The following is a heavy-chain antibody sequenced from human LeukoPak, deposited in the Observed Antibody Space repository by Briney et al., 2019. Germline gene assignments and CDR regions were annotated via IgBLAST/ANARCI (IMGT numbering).Heavy chain of an antibody. Sequence: GESLKISCKGSGYSFTSYWIGWVRQMPGKGLEWMGIIYPGDSDTRYSPSFQGQVTISADKSISTAYLQWSSLKASDTAMYYCARAFFDDLQFLEWPRGPSDAFDIWGQGTMVTVSS. CDR1: GYSFTSYW. D-gene: IGHD3-3*01. V-gene: IGHV5-51*03. CDR2: IYPGDSDT. J-gene: IGHJ3*02. CDR3: ARAFFDDLQFLEWPRGPSDAFDI.